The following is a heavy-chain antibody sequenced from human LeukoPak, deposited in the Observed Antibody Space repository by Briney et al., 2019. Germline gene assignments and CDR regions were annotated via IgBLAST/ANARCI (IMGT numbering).Heavy chain of an antibody. Sequence: ASVKVSCKASGYTFTSYGISWVRQAPGQGLEWMGWISAYNGNRNYAQNLQGRVTMTTDTSTTTAYMELRSLRSDDTAVYYCARDLWFGELNVFDIWGQGTRVTVSS. D-gene: IGHD3-10*01. J-gene: IGHJ3*02. CDR3: ARDLWFGELNVFDI. V-gene: IGHV1-18*01. CDR1: GYTFTSYG. CDR2: ISAYNGNR.